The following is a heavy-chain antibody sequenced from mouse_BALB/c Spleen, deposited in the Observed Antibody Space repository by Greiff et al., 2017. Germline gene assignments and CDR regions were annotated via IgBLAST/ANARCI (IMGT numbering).Heavy chain of an antibody. J-gene: IGHJ2*01. D-gene: IGHD1-1*01. V-gene: IGHV1S81*02. CDR2: INPSNGGT. Sequence: QVHVKQSGAELVKPGASVKLSCKASGYTFTSYYMYWVKQRPGQGLEWIGEINPSNGGTNFNEKFKSKATLTVDKSSSTAYMQLSSLTSEDSAVYYCTRFVTTVAFDYWGQGTTLTVSS. CDR1: GYTFTSYY. CDR3: TRFVTTVAFDY.